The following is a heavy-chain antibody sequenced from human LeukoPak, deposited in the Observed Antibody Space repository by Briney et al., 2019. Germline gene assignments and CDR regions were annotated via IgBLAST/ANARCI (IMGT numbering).Heavy chain of an antibody. CDR1: GFTFSSYA. CDR2: ISGSGGST. J-gene: IGHJ4*02. Sequence: GGSLRLSCAASGFTFSSYAMSWVRQAPGKGLEWVSAISGSGGSTYYADSVKGRFTISRDNPKNTLYLQMNSLRAEDTAVYYCAKDSNVLRFLEWLKYGFDYWGQGTLVTVSS. V-gene: IGHV3-23*01. CDR3: AKDSNVLRFLEWLKYGFDY. D-gene: IGHD3-3*01.